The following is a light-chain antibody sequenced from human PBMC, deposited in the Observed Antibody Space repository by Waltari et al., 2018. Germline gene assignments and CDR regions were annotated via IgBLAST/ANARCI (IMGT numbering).Light chain of an antibody. CDR2: GNN. V-gene: IGLV1-40*01. CDR1: SSNIGAGYD. CDR3: QSYDSSLSGAWV. J-gene: IGLJ3*02. Sequence: QSVLTQPPSVSGAPGQRVTIPCTGSSSNIGAGYDVHWYPKLPGTAPKLLIYGNNNRPSGVPDRFSGSKSGTSASLAITGLEAEDEADYYCQSYDSSLSGAWVFGGGTKVTVL.